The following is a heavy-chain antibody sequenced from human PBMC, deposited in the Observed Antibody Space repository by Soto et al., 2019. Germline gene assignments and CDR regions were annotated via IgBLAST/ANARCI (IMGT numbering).Heavy chain of an antibody. Sequence: GSPRLSCAASGFTFSDYYMSWIRQAPGKGLEWLSYISGSSDNTNYADSVKGRFTISRDNAKKSLYLEMNSLRAEDTAVYYCATITMMTWGQGTLVTVSS. D-gene: IGHD3-22*01. CDR3: ATITMMT. J-gene: IGHJ5*02. CDR2: ISGSSDNT. V-gene: IGHV3-11*06. CDR1: GFTFSDYY.